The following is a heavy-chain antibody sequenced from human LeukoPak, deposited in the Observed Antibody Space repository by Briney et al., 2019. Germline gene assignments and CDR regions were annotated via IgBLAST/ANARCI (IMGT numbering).Heavy chain of an antibody. CDR3: ARRGLVPAFDI. Sequence: GGSLRLSCAASGFTFSSFWMHWVRQAPGKGLVWLSRVNGDGNITTYADSVRGRFTISRDNAKNTLYLQMNSLRAEDTAVYYCARRGLVPAFDIWGLGTMVSVTS. CDR1: GFTFSSFW. V-gene: IGHV3-74*01. J-gene: IGHJ3*02. CDR2: VNGDGNIT. D-gene: IGHD3-10*02.